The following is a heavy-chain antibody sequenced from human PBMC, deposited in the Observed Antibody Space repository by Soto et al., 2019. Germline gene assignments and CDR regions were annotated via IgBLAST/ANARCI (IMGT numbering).Heavy chain of an antibody. CDR2: ISYDGTNK. V-gene: IGHV3-30*18. CDR1: GFTFSSYG. D-gene: IGHD7-27*01. J-gene: IGHJ2*01. CDR3: AKAAGDDWYFDL. Sequence: QVQLVESGGGVVQPGRSLRLSCAASGFTFSSYGMHWVRQAPGKGLEWVAVISYDGTNKDHADSVKGRFTISRDNSKNTLYLQMNSLRAEDTAVYYCAKAAGDDWYFDLWGRGTLVTVSS.